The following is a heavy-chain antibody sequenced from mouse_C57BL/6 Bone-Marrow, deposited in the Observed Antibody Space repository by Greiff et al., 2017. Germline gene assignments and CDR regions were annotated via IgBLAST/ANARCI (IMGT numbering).Heavy chain of an antibody. J-gene: IGHJ3*01. V-gene: IGHV1-52*01. CDR2: IDPSDSET. D-gene: IGHD1-1*01. Sequence: QVQLQQPGAELVRPGSSVKLSCKASGYTFTSYWMHWVKQRPIQGLEWIGNIDPSDSETHYNQKFKDKATLTVDKSSSTAYMQLSSLTSEDSAVYYCAKSTTVVEDWVAYWGQGTLVTGSA. CDR3: AKSTTVVEDWVAY. CDR1: GYTFTSYW.